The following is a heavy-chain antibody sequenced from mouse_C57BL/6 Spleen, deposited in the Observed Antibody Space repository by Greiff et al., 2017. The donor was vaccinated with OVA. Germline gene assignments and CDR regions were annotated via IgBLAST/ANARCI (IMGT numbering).Heavy chain of an antibody. CDR3: TRYDYAMDY. Sequence: VKLQESGAELVRPGASVTLSCKASGYTFTDYEMHWVKQTPVHGLEWIGAIDPETGGTAYNQKFKGKAILTADKSSSTAYMELRSLTSEDSAVYYCTRYDYAMDYWGQGTSVTVSS. V-gene: IGHV1-15*01. J-gene: IGHJ4*01. CDR1: GYTFTDYE. CDR2: IDPETGGT.